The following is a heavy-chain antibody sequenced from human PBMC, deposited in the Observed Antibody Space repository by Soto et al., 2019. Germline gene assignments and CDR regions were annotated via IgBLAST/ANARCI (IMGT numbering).Heavy chain of an antibody. J-gene: IGHJ6*02. Sequence: SETLSLTCSVSGGSISSSSHYWGWVRQPPGKGLEWIGNIYYSGSPYYNPSLKSRVTMSVDRSNNQFSLEMTSVTAADTAVYYCGRLCNWKHSYHYGLDVWGRGTTVTVSS. CDR2: IYYSGSP. V-gene: IGHV4-39*01. CDR3: GRLCNWKHSYHYGLDV. D-gene: IGHD1-20*01. CDR1: GGSISSSSHY.